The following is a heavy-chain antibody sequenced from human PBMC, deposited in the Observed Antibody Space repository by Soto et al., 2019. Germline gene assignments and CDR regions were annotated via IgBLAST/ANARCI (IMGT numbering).Heavy chain of an antibody. CDR2: INHSGST. CDR3: QTVIYGGSYSTNH. J-gene: IGHJ4*02. D-gene: IGHD1-26*01. CDR1: GGSFSGYY. Sequence: PSETLSLTCAVYGGSFSGYYWSWIRQPPGKGLEWIGEINHSGSTNYNPSLKSRVTISVDTSKNQFSLKLSSVTAADTAVYYCQTVIYGGSYSTNHGGQGTLVTVPS. V-gene: IGHV4-34*01.